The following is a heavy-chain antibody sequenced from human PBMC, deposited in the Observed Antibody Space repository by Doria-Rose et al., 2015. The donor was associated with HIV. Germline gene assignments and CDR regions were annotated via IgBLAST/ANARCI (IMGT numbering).Heavy chain of an antibody. CDR2: IIPIFGTV. CDR3: ARLMRDTSGWPIDY. D-gene: IGHD6-19*01. Sequence: QVQLVQSGAEVKKPGSSVKVSCKTSGGSFSYYGINWVRQAPGQGPEWMGGIIPIFGTVNYAQKCQGRVTITADKSTSTAYMELSSLRSEDTAMYYCARLMRDTSGWPIDYWGQGTLVTVSS. V-gene: IGHV1-69*14. J-gene: IGHJ4*02. CDR1: GGSFSYYG.